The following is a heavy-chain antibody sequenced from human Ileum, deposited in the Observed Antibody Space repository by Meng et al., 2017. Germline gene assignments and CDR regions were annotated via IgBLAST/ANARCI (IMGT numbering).Heavy chain of an antibody. CDR3: HCYGY. D-gene: IGHD2-21*01. J-gene: IGHJ4*02. V-gene: IGHV3-66*02. CDR2: IYNGGRT. CDR1: GFPINTNY. Sequence: DGQVVEAGGGLVQPGGSLRLSCAASGFPINTNYMSWVRQAPGKGLQWLSVIYNGGRTYYADSVKGRFTISSDNSKNTLWLQMNSLRPEDTAVYYCHCYGYWGQGTLVTVSS.